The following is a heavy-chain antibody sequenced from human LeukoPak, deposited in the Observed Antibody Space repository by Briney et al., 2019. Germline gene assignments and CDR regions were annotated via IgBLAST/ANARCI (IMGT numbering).Heavy chain of an antibody. D-gene: IGHD4-23*01. CDR2: IYYSGST. CDR3: ASQEYGGNFPFDY. CDR1: GGSISSSSYY. Sequence: PSETLSLTCTVSGGSISSSSYYWGWIRQPPGKGLEWIGSIYYSGSTYYNPSLKSRVTISVDTSKNQFSLKLSSVTAADTAVYYCASQEYGGNFPFDYWGQGTLVTVSS. V-gene: IGHV4-39*01. J-gene: IGHJ4*02.